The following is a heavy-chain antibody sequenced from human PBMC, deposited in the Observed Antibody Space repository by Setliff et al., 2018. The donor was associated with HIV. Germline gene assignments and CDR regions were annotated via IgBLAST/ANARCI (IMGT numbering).Heavy chain of an antibody. Sequence: SVKVSCKAAGDTFSNYVLSWVRQAPGQGLEWMGGIVLMPGTADYAQKFHGRVTITADKSTSTAYMERSSLRSEDTAVYYCARGQKMYFMITMLGGYYYYHMDVWGQGTTVTVSS. D-gene: IGHD3-10*02. CDR3: ARGQKMYFMITMLGGYYYYHMDV. J-gene: IGHJ6*02. CDR1: GDTFSNYV. CDR2: IVLMPGTA. V-gene: IGHV1-69*10.